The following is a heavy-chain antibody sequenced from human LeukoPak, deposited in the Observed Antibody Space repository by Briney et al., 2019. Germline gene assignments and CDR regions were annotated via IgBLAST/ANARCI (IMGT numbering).Heavy chain of an antibody. D-gene: IGHD3-9*01. CDR3: ARRGVTDFDWSHTPTWFDP. V-gene: IGHV4-59*08. CDR2: IFYNGHT. J-gene: IGHJ5*02. Sequence: KPSETLSLTCTVSGGSITSFYWSWIRLPPGKGLEWIGFIFYNGHTKYNPSLKSRVTISVDTSKNQFSLKLNSVTAADTAVYFCARRGVTDFDWSHTPTWFDPWGQGTLVTVSS. CDR1: GGSITSFY.